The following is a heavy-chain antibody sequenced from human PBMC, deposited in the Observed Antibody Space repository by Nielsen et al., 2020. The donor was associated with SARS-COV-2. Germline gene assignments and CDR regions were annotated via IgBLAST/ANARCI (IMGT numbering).Heavy chain of an antibody. V-gene: IGHV3-43*01. Sequence: LSLTCAASGFTFDDYTMHWVRQAPGKGLEWVSLISWDGGSTYYADSVKGRFTISRDNSKNSLYLQMNSLRTEDTALYYCAKGYGGHYYYYYGMDVWGQGTTVTVSS. CDR1: GFTFDDYT. J-gene: IGHJ6*02. D-gene: IGHD4-23*01. CDR3: AKGYGGHYYYYYGMDV. CDR2: ISWDGGST.